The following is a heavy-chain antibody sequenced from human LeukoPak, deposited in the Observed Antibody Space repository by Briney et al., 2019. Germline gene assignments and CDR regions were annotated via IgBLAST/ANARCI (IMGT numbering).Heavy chain of an antibody. CDR1: GYTFTGYY. J-gene: IGHJ4*02. V-gene: IGHV1-2*02. D-gene: IGHD6-13*01. Sequence: GASVKVSCKASGYTFTGYYMHWVRQAPGQGLEWMGWINPNSGGTNYAQKFQGRVTITRDTSASTAYMELSSLRSEDTAVYYCARTHMPGTAAAVPYYWGQGTLVTVSS. CDR2: INPNSGGT. CDR3: ARTHMPGTAAAVPYY.